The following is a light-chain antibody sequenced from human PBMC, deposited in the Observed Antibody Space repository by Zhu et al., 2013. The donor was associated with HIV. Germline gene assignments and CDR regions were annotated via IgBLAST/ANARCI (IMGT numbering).Light chain of an antibody. CDR3: QQSYSTPYT. V-gene: IGKV1-9*01. CDR1: QVINTY. CDR2: AAS. Sequence: DIQLTQSPSFLSASIGDRVTITCRASQVINTYLAWYQHEPGKAPRLLIYAASTLQTGVPSRFSGSGSGTEFTLTIRSLQPEDFATYYCQQSYSTPYTFGQGTKLEIK. J-gene: IGKJ2*01.